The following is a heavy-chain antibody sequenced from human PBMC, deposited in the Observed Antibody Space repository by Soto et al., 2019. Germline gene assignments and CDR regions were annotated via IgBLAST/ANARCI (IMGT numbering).Heavy chain of an antibody. V-gene: IGHV3-23*01. CDR3: AKDSHGPMGNPGY. J-gene: IGHJ4*02. D-gene: IGHD3-10*01. Sequence: GSLRLSCAASGFTFSSYAMSWVRQAPGKGLEWVSAISGSGGSTYYADSVKGRFTISRDNSKNTLYLQMNSLRAEDTVVYYCAKDSHGPMGNPGYWGQGTLVTVSS. CDR2: ISGSGGST. CDR1: GFTFSSYA.